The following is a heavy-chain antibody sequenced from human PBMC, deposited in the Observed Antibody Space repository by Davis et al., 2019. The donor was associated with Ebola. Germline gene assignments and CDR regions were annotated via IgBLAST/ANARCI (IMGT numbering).Heavy chain of an antibody. CDR1: GYTFTSYY. CDR3: ARGDYYDSSGLAEPPDY. CDR2: INPSGGST. J-gene: IGHJ4*02. V-gene: IGHV1-46*01. D-gene: IGHD3-22*01. Sequence: AASVKVSCKASGYTFTSYYMHWVRQAPGQGLEWMGIINPSGGSTSYAQKFQGRVTMTRDTSTSTVFMELSSLRSEDTAVYYCARGDYYDSSGLAEPPDYWGQGTLVTVSS.